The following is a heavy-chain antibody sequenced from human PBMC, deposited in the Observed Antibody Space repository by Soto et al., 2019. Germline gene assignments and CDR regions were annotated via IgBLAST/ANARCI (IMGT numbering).Heavy chain of an antibody. CDR3: ARSPIYGDYDY. Sequence: SETLSLTCTFSGGSIISYYWIWIRQPPGKGLEWIGYIYYSGSTNYNPSLKSRVTISVDTSKNQFSLKRSSVTAADTAVYYCARSPIYGDYDYWGQGTLVTVSS. V-gene: IGHV4-59*01. CDR1: GGSIISYY. CDR2: IYYSGST. D-gene: IGHD4-17*01. J-gene: IGHJ4*02.